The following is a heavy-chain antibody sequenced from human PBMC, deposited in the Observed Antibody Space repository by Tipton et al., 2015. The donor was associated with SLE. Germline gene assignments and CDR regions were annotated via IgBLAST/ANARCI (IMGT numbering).Heavy chain of an antibody. D-gene: IGHD6-13*01. CDR1: GFTFSSYW. Sequence: SLRLSCAASGFTFSSYWMSWVRQAPGKGLEWVSSISSSSSYIYYADSVKGRFTISRDNAKNSLYLQMNSLRAEDTAVYYCARERDSSSWYRYNWFDPWGQGTLVTVSS. CDR3: ARERDSSSWYRYNWFDP. J-gene: IGHJ5*02. CDR2: ISSSSSYI. V-gene: IGHV3-21*01.